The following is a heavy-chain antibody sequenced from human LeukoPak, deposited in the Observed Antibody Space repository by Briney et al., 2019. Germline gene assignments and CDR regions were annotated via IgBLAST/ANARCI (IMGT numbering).Heavy chain of an antibody. Sequence: PSETLSLTCTVSGGSISSTFYYWGWIRQPPGKGLEWIGSINYSGSTYYNPSLKSRVTISVDTSENQFSLKLSSVTAADTAVYYCARRRFVRGPNVVNPFDYWGQGTLVTVSS. J-gene: IGHJ4*02. CDR2: INYSGST. CDR3: ARRRFVRGPNVVNPFDY. V-gene: IGHV4-39*01. CDR1: GGSISSTFYY. D-gene: IGHD2-8*01.